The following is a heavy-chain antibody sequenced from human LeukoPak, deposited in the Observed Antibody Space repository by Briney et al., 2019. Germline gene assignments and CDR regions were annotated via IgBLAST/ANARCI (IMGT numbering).Heavy chain of an antibody. Sequence: PSETLSLTCTVSGGSISSSSYYWGWIRQPPGKGLEWIGSIYYSGSTNYNPSLKSRVTISVDTSKNQFSLKLSSVTAADTAVYYCARGVKIDKYNWFDPWGQGTLVTVSS. CDR2: IYYSGST. V-gene: IGHV4-39*07. CDR3: ARGVKIDKYNWFDP. CDR1: GGSISSSSYY. D-gene: IGHD2/OR15-2a*01. J-gene: IGHJ5*02.